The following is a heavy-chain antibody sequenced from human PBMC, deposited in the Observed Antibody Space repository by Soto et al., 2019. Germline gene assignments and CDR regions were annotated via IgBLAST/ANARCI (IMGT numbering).Heavy chain of an antibody. Sequence: GSLRLSCAASGFIFTTYAMSWVRQAPGKGLEWVSAIGGSGGRTYYADSVKGRFTISRDNSKNTLYLQMNSLRAEDTAVYYCAKRGAILGGPFDYWGQGSLVTVSS. CDR1: GFIFTTYA. J-gene: IGHJ4*02. V-gene: IGHV3-23*01. D-gene: IGHD1-26*01. CDR3: AKRGAILGGPFDY. CDR2: IGGSGGRT.